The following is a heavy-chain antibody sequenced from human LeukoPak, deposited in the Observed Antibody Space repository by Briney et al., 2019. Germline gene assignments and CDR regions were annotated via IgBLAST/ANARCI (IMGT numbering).Heavy chain of an antibody. V-gene: IGHV3-23*01. D-gene: IGHD3-16*01. CDR2: ISSSGGST. CDR3: VRDQGGAVSY. J-gene: IGHJ4*02. CDR1: GFTFSSYG. Sequence: GGSLRLSCAASGFTFSSYGMSWVRQAPGKGLEWVSVISSSGGSTYYADSVKGRFAISRDNSKNMVYLQMNSLRAEDTAVYYCVRDQGGAVSYWGQGTLVTVSS.